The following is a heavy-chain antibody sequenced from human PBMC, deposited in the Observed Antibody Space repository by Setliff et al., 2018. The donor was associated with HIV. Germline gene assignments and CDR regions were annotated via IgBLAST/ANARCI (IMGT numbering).Heavy chain of an antibody. V-gene: IGHV1-69*13. CDR1: GDTFNSHA. D-gene: IGHD2-15*01. CDR2: IIPIFGTP. J-gene: IGHJ6*04. CDR3: ARDSRDIVVVIAPEPEPYYYYGMDV. Sequence: SVKVSSKASGDTFNSHAISWVRQAPGQGLEWMGGIIPIFGTPNYAQKFKGRLTITADESTSTVYMELSSLRSEDTAVYYCARDSRDIVVVIAPEPEPYYYYGMDVWGEGTTVTVSS.